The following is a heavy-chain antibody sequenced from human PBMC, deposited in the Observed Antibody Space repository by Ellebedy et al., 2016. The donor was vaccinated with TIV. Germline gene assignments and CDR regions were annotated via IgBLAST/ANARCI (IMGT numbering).Heavy chain of an antibody. V-gene: IGHV7-4-1*02. CDR1: GYNFTTYA. Sequence: AASVKVSCKASGYNFTTYAINWVRQAPGQGLEWMGWINTNTGNPTYAQGFTGRFVFSLDTSASTAYLHISSLKAEDTAIYYCARAAAAGFFWYFDLWGRGTLVTVSS. CDR2: INTNTGNP. J-gene: IGHJ2*01. D-gene: IGHD6-13*01. CDR3: ARAAAAGFFWYFDL.